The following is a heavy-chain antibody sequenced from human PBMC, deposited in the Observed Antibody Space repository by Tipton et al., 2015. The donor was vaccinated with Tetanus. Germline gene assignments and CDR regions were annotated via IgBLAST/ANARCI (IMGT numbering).Heavy chain of an antibody. Sequence: SLRLSCAASGFTFNRYGINWVRQAPGKGLVWVSSISGSGDTTYYADSVRGRFTVSRDNSKDTVYLDVRSLRDEDTAVYYCARVGISQNAYSYVYHGLDVWGQGTTVTVSS. CDR1: GFTFNRYG. J-gene: IGHJ6*02. CDR2: ISGSGDTT. CDR3: ARVGISQNAYSYVYHGLDV. V-gene: IGHV3-23*01. D-gene: IGHD5-18*01.